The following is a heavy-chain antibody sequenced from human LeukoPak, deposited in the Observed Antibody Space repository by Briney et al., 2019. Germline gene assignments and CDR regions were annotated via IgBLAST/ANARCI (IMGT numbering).Heavy chain of an antibody. V-gene: IGHV3-30-3*01. CDR3: ARDRYYYDSSGSEFDP. J-gene: IGHJ5*02. CDR1: GFTFSSYA. D-gene: IGHD3-22*01. Sequence: GGSLRLSCAASGFTFSSYAMHWVRQAPGKGLEWVAVISYDGSNKYYADSVKGRFTISRDNSKNTLYLQMNSLRAEDTAVYYCARDRYYYDSSGSEFDPWGQGTLATVSS. CDR2: ISYDGSNK.